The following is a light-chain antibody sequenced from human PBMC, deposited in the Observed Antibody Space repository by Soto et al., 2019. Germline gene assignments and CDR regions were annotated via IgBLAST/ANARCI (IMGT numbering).Light chain of an antibody. CDR2: LGS. CDR1: HSLLHSDGYNY. J-gene: IGKJ1*01. V-gene: IGKV2-28*01. Sequence: DIVMTQSPLSRPVTPGEPASISCRSSHSLLHSDGYNYLDWYLQKPGQSPQLLIYLGSNRASGVPDRFSGSGSGTDFTLKISRVEAEDVGIYYCMQALQARTFGQGTRWIS. CDR3: MQALQART.